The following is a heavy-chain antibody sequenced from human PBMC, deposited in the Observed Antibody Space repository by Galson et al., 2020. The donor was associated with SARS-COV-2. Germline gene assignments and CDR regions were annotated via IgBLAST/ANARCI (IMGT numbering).Heavy chain of an antibody. V-gene: IGHV1-18*01. Sequence: ASVKVSCKASGYTFTSYGISWVRQAPGQGLEWMGWISAYNGNTNYAQKLQGRVTMTTDTSTSTAYMELRSLRSDDTAVYYCARDRKSEATMGNFDYWGQGTLVTVSS. J-gene: IGHJ4*02. CDR1: GYTFTSYG. CDR2: ISAYNGNT. CDR3: ARDRKSEATMGNFDY. D-gene: IGHD5-12*01.